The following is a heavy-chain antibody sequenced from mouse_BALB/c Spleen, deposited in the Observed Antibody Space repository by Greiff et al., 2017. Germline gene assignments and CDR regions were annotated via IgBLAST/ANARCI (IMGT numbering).Heavy chain of an antibody. CDR1: GFSLTSYG. Sequence: VKLMESGPGLVAPSPSLSITCTVSGFSLTSYGVHWVRQPPGKGLEWLGVIWAGGSTNYNSALMSRLSISKDNSKSQVFLKMNSLQTDDTAMYYCASDRPLHYYGYGAMDYWGQGTSVTVSS. J-gene: IGHJ4*01. D-gene: IGHD1-2*01. CDR3: ASDRPLHYYGYGAMDY. CDR2: IWAGGST. V-gene: IGHV2-9*02.